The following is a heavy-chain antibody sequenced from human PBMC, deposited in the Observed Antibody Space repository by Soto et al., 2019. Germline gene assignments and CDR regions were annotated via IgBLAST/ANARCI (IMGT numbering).Heavy chain of an antibody. V-gene: IGHV3-33*01. J-gene: IGHJ4*02. CDR2: IWYDGNNK. CDR3: AREMSPGLRGFDY. CDR1: GFTFSSYG. Sequence: GGSLRLSCAASGFTFSSYGMHWVRQAPGKGLEWVADIWYDGNNKFYADSLKGRFTISRDNSKNTLYLQMSSLRVEDTAVYYFAREMSPGLRGFDYRGQGTLVTVSS.